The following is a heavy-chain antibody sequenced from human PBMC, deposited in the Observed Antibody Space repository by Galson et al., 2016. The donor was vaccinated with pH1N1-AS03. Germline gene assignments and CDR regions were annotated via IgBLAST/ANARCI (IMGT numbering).Heavy chain of an antibody. J-gene: IGHJ4*02. CDR2: ISHSGNT. CDR1: GYSISSGFH. CDR3: ARFSGSYQFDY. D-gene: IGHD1-26*01. V-gene: IGHV4-38-2*02. Sequence: ETLSLTCTVSGYSISSGFHRAWVRPPPSKGLEWIGTISHSGNTYYNPSLKSRVTMSVDTSKHQFSLKLSSVTAADAAVYYCARFSGSYQFDYWGQGTLVTVSS.